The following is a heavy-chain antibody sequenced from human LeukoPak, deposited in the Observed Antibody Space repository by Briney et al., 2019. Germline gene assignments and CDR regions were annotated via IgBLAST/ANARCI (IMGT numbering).Heavy chain of an antibody. Sequence: GGSLRHSCGGSGFTYSSYEMNWVRQAPGKGLEWVSHSNRRGSTTYYADSVRGRFTISRDNAKNSLYLQMNSLRAEDTAVYYCAREGHTTGWPPFDFWGQGTLVTVSS. CDR2: SNRRGSTT. V-gene: IGHV3-48*03. CDR1: GFTYSSYE. CDR3: AREGHTTGWPPFDF. D-gene: IGHD2/OR15-2a*01. J-gene: IGHJ4*02.